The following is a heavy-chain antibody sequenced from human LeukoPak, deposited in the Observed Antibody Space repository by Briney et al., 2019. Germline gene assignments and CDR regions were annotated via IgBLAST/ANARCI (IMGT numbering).Heavy chain of an antibody. V-gene: IGHV1-18*01. J-gene: IGHJ6*02. D-gene: IGHD6-13*01. CDR1: GYTFTSYG. Sequence: ASVEVSCKASGYTFTSYGISWVRQAPGQGLEWMGWISAYNGNTNYAQKLQGRVTMTTDTSTSTAYMELRSLRSDDTAVYYCASTYSSSWYGFNGMDVWGQGTTVTVSS. CDR2: ISAYNGNT. CDR3: ASTYSSSWYGFNGMDV.